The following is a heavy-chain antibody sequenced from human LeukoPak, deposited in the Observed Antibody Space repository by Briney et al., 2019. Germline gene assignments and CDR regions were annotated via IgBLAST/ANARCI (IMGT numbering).Heavy chain of an antibody. CDR2: ISGSGGST. Sequence: PGGYLRLSCAASGFTFSSYAMSWVRQAPGKGLEWVSAISGSGGSTYYADSVKGRFTISRDNSKNTLYLQMNSLRAEDTAVYYCAKAPYSSSWYWFDPWGQGTLVTVSS. CDR3: AKAPYSSSWYWFDP. D-gene: IGHD6-13*01. CDR1: GFTFSSYA. J-gene: IGHJ5*02. V-gene: IGHV3-23*01.